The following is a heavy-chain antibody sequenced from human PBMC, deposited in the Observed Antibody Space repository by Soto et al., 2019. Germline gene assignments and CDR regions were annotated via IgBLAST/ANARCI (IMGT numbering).Heavy chain of an antibody. Sequence: TLCHCCTMYGGSFLIVGFYASWIRQHPGKVLEWIENICYSLSTYYNPSLKRRVTQSIDTSKKQFSLKLGSDTAADSAVYYCERDWSPYDIVTGYSGPEAFDIWGQGTLVTVSS. CDR3: ERDWSPYDIVTGYSGPEAFDI. CDR1: GGSFLIVGFY. J-gene: IGHJ3*02. D-gene: IGHD3-9*01. V-gene: IGHV4-31*03. CDR2: ICYSLST.